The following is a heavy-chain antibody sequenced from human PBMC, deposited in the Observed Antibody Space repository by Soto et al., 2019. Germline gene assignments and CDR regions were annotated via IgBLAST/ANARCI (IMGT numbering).Heavy chain of an antibody. CDR2: IDHGGST. D-gene: IGHD2-2*01. J-gene: IGHJ4*02. V-gene: IGHV4-34*01. Sequence: SETLSLTCAVYGGSFSGSXXSWIRQPPGKGLEWIGEIDHGGSTNYNPSLKSRVTISVDTSKNHFSLKLSSVTAADTAVYYCARAYQVLGLYYFDYWGQGAPVTVSS. CDR1: GGSFSGSX. CDR3: ARAYQVLGLYYFDY.